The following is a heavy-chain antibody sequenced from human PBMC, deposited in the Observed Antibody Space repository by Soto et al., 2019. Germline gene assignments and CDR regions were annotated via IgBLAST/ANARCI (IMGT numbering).Heavy chain of an antibody. CDR1: GYSFTNYA. J-gene: IGHJ3*02. CDR2: ISPGNDNT. CDR3: ARASGAFDI. Sequence: QVQLVQSGAEVKKPGASVKVSCKASGYSFTNYAMHWVRQAPGQSLEWMGWISPGNDNTKYSQKFQGRVTITIDTSASTAYVELSSLRSDDTAVYYCARASGAFDIWGQGTMITVSS. D-gene: IGHD3-3*01. V-gene: IGHV1-3*01.